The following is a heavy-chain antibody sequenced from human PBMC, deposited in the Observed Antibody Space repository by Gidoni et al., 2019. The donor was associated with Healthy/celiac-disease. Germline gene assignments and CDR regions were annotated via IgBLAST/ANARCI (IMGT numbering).Heavy chain of an antibody. J-gene: IGHJ4*02. Sequence: EVQLVQSGAEVKKPGESLRTSCKGAGYSFTSYWISWVRQMPGKGLEWMGMIAPSDSYTNYSPSFQGHVTISADKSISTAYLQWSSLKASDTAMYYCARRQTYDGGWYSGDYWGQGTLVTVSS. CDR3: ARRQTYDGGWYSGDY. D-gene: IGHD6-19*01. CDR1: GYSFTSYW. CDR2: IAPSDSYT. V-gene: IGHV5-10-1*03.